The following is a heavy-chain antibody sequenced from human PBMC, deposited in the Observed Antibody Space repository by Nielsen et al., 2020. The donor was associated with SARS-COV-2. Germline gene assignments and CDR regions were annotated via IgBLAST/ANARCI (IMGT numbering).Heavy chain of an antibody. D-gene: IGHD6-19*01. V-gene: IGHV3-33*01. Sequence: GGSLRLSCVVSGFTFSNYGMHWVRQAPGKGLEWVALIYYDGSNQHYADSVKGRFTISRDNSKNTLYLQMNSLRAEDTAVYYCAREGLAVAGTGLDYWGQGTLVTVSS. CDR3: AREGLAVAGTGLDY. CDR2: IYYDGSNQ. CDR1: GFTFSNYG. J-gene: IGHJ4*02.